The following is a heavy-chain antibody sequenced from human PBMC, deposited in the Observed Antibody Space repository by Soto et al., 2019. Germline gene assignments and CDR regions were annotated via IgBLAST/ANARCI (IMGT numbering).Heavy chain of an antibody. CDR2: VSSDGIHE. Sequence: GSLRLSCAASGFTFSSYGMHWVRQAPGKGLEWVALVSSDGIHEFYTACVKGRFTISRDNSKNTLYLQMNSLRTEDTAVYYCAKDPRDEKRVDVVFFAPMIDPWGQGTLVTVSS. V-gene: IGHV3-30*18. CDR3: AKDPRDEKRVDVVFFAPMIDP. CDR1: GFTFSSYG. D-gene: IGHD2-8*02. J-gene: IGHJ5*02.